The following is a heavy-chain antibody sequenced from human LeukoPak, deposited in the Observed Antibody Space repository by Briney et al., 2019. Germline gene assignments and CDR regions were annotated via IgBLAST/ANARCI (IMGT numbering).Heavy chain of an antibody. CDR2: ISFDGIYK. J-gene: IGHJ3*02. CDR3: ARICSGGSCYFPSI. Sequence: PGTSLRLSCAASGFTFSTYGMHWVRQAPGKGLEWVAVISFDGIYKFYSDSVKGRFSISRDNSNNTLSLQMNSLRADDTAVYYCARICSGGSCYFPSIWGQGTMVTVSS. CDR1: GFTFSTYG. D-gene: IGHD2-15*01. V-gene: IGHV3-30*03.